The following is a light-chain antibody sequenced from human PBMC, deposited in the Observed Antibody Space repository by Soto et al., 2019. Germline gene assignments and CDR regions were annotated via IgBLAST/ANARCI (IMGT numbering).Light chain of an antibody. Sequence: DIVMTQSPDSLAVSLGERATINCKSNRTLFYPSNNKTYLAWYQQKAGQPPKLLIYWASMRESGVPDRFSGSGYGTDFTLTISSLQAEDVAIFYCQQYYNTPYTFGQGTKLEIK. CDR3: QQYYNTPYT. V-gene: IGKV4-1*01. CDR2: WAS. CDR1: RTLFYPSNNKTY. J-gene: IGKJ2*01.